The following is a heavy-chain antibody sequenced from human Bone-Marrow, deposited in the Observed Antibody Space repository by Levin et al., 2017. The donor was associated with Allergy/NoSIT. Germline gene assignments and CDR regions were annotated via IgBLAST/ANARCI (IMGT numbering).Heavy chain of an antibody. CDR1: GFTFSNYA. J-gene: IGHJ4*02. V-gene: IGHV3-30*04. D-gene: IGHD3-22*01. Sequence: PGGSLRLSCAASGFTFSNYAFHWVRQAPGKGLEWVSVISYDGNNKFYADSVKGRFTISRDNSKKMLYLQMNSLRAEDTAVYHCARDRGYFDSSGYYYEGPTIDYWGQGTLVSVSS. CDR2: ISYDGNNK. CDR3: ARDRGYFDSSGYYYEGPTIDY.